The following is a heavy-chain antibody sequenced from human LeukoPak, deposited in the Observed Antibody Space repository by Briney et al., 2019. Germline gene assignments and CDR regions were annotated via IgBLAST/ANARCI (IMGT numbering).Heavy chain of an antibody. CDR3: SDSSGYYLFDS. Sequence: PGGSLRLSCAASGFTFSSYAMHWVRQAPGKGLEWVALISYDGSNKYNADSVKGRFTISRDNSKNTLYLQMNSLRAEDTAVYYCSDSSGYYLFDSWGQGTLVTVSS. D-gene: IGHD3-22*01. CDR1: GFTFSSYA. V-gene: IGHV3-30-3*01. CDR2: ISYDGSNK. J-gene: IGHJ4*02.